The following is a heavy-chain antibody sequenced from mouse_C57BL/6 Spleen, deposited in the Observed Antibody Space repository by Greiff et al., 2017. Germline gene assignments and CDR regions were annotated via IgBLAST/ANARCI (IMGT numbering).Heavy chain of an antibody. Sequence: QVQLQQSGAELVRPGASVKLSCKASGYTFTSYCIRWVKQRPGQGLEWIGEIYPSSGNTYYNEKFKGKATLTADKSSSTAYMQLRSLTSEDSAVYCCARQQTEANWDFDYWGTGTTVTVSS. CDR1: GYTFTSYC. CDR3: ARQQTEANWDFDY. CDR2: IYPSSGNT. J-gene: IGHJ1*03. V-gene: IGHV1-81*01. D-gene: IGHD3-2*02.